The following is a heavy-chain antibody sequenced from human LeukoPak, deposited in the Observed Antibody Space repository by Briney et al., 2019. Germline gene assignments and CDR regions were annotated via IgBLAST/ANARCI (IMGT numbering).Heavy chain of an antibody. CDR2: FDPEDGET. CDR3: ATGQSGSYSTGPDY. D-gene: IGHD1-26*01. CDR1: GYTLTELS. J-gene: IGHJ4*02. Sequence: ASVKVSCKVSGYTLTELSMHWVRQAPGKGLEWMGGFDPEDGETIYAQKFQGRVTMTEDTSTDTAYMELSSLRSEDTAVYYCATGQSGSYSTGPDYWGQGTLVTVSS. V-gene: IGHV1-24*01.